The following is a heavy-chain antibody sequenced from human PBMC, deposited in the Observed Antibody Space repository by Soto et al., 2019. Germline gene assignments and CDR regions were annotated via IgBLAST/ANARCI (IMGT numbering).Heavy chain of an antibody. V-gene: IGHV3-7*01. J-gene: IGHJ4*02. CDR2: IKQDGSEK. CDR1: GFTFSSYW. CDR3: AREQLQVVIPDY. Sequence: EVQLVESGGGLVQPGGSLRLSCAASGFTFSSYWMNWVRQAPGKGLEWVANIKQDGSEKYYVDSVKGRFTISRHNTKNSLYLQMNSLRAEDTAVYYCAREQLQVVIPDYWGQGTLVTVSS. D-gene: IGHD6-13*01.